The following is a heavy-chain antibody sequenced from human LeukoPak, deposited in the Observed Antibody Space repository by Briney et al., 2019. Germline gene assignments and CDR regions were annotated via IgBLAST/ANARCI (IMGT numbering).Heavy chain of an antibody. Sequence: PGGSLRLSCAASGFTFSSYAMSWVRQAPGKGLEWVSAISGSGGSTYYADSVKGRFTISRDNSKNTLYLQMNSLRAEDTAVYYCAREIIVVVPAALRGTFDYWGQETLVTVSS. D-gene: IGHD2-2*01. CDR2: ISGSGGST. CDR3: AREIIVVVPAALRGTFDY. J-gene: IGHJ4*02. V-gene: IGHV3-23*01. CDR1: GFTFSSYA.